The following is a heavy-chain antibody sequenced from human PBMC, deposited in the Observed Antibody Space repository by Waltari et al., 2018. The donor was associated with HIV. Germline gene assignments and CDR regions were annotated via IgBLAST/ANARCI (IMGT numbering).Heavy chain of an antibody. CDR3: ARGFGCGGDCYYFDY. CDR1: GFSVSSNY. V-gene: IGHV3-53*01. D-gene: IGHD2-21*02. J-gene: IGHJ4*02. Sequence: EVQLVESGGGLIQPGGSLRLSCAGSGFSVSSNYMSWVGQPPGKGLEWVSVIYSGGSTYYADSVKGRFTISRDNSKNTLYLQMNSLRAEDTAVYYCARGFGCGGDCYYFDYWGQGTLVTVSS. CDR2: IYSGGST.